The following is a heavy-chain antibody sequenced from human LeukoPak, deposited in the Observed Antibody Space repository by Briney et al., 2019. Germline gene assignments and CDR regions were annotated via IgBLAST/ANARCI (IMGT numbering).Heavy chain of an antibody. J-gene: IGHJ6*02. Sequence: ASVKVSCKASGYTFTSYGISWVRQASGQGLEWMGWISAYNGNTNYAQKLQGRVTMTTDTSTSTAYMELRSQRSDDTAVYYCASPDLVVPAATNYYYYYGMDVWGQGTTVTVSS. CDR3: ASPDLVVPAATNYYYYYGMDV. D-gene: IGHD2-2*01. V-gene: IGHV1-18*01. CDR1: GYTFTSYG. CDR2: ISAYNGNT.